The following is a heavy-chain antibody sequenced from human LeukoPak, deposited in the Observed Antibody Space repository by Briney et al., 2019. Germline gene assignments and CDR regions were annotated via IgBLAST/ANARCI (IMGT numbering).Heavy chain of an antibody. J-gene: IGHJ5*02. Sequence: PSETLSLTCTVSGGSISSYYWSWIRKPPGKGLEWLGEINHSGSTNYNPSLKSRVTISVDTSKNQFSLKLSSVTAADTAVYYCARGCGGSRKGTKRPNWFDPWGQGTLVTVSS. CDR1: GGSISSYY. D-gene: IGHD1-1*01. V-gene: IGHV4-34*01. CDR3: ARGCGGSRKGTKRPNWFDP. CDR2: INHSGST.